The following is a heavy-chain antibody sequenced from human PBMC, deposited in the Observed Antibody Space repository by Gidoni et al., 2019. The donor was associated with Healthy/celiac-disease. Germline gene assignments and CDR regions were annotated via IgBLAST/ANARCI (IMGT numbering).Heavy chain of an antibody. J-gene: IGHJ4*02. CDR1: GGSISSSSYY. V-gene: IGHV4-39*02. D-gene: IGHD6-19*01. CDR3: AREGRLVLDY. CDR2: IYYSGST. Sequence: QLQLQESGPGLVKPSETLSLTCTVSGGSISSSSYYWGWIRQPPGKGLEWIGRIYYSGSTYYNPSLKSRVTISVDTSKNQFSLKLSSVTAADTAVYYCAREGRLVLDYWGQGTLVTVSS.